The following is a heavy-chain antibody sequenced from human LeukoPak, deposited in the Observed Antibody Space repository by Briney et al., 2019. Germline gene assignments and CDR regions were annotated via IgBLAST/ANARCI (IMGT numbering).Heavy chain of an antibody. CDR1: GYTFTSYG. CDR3: ARGKYGSPVAAPDY. J-gene: IGHJ4*02. D-gene: IGHD2-15*01. Sequence: ASVKVSCKASGYTFTSYGISWVRQAPGQGLEWMGWISAYNGNTNYAQKLQGRVTMTRDTSTSTVYMELSSLRSEDTAVFYCARGKYGSPVAAPDYWGQGTLVTVSS. V-gene: IGHV1-18*01. CDR2: ISAYNGNT.